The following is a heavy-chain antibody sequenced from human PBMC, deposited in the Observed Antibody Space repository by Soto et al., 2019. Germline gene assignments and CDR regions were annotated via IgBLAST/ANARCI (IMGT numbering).Heavy chain of an antibody. D-gene: IGHD4-4*01. CDR1: GFTFSSYS. CDR2: ISSSSSTI. J-gene: IGHJ6*02. CDR3: ARDLGTTLLKMGYYYYGMDV. V-gene: IGHV3-48*02. Sequence: GGSLRLSCAASGFTFSSYSMNWVRQAPGKGLEWVSYISSSSSTIYYADSVKGRFTISRDNAKNSLYLQMNSLRDEDTAVYYCARDLGTTLLKMGYYYYGMDVWGQGTTVTVSS.